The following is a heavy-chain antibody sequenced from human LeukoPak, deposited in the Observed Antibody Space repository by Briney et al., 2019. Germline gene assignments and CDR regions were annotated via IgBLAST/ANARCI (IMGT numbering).Heavy chain of an antibody. J-gene: IGHJ6*02. CDR2: IIPIFGTA. Sequence: ASVKVSCKASGGTFSSYAISWVRQAPGQGLEWMGGIIPIFGTANYAQKFQGRVTITADESTSTAYMELRSLRSDDTAVYYCARDVETGSYYYYGMDVWGQGTTVTVSS. CDR3: ARDVETGSYYYYGMDV. D-gene: IGHD3-9*01. V-gene: IGHV1-69*13. CDR1: GGTFSSYA.